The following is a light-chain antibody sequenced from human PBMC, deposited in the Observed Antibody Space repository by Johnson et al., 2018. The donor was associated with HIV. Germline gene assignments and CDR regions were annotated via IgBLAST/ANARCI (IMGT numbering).Light chain of an antibody. CDR2: ENS. Sequence: QSVLTQPPSVSAAPGQNVTISCSGSSSNIGNKFVSWYQQLPGTAPKLLIYENSKRPSGIPDRVSGSKSGTSATLGITGLQTGDEADYSCGTWDSSLNAYVFGPGTKVTVL. V-gene: IGLV1-51*02. CDR3: GTWDSSLNAYV. CDR1: SSNIGNKF. J-gene: IGLJ1*01.